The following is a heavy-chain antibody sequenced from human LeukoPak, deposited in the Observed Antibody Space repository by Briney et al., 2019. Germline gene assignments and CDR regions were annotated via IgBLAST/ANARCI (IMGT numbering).Heavy chain of an antibody. J-gene: IGHJ4*02. CDR1: GGTFSSYA. D-gene: IGHD2-2*01. Sequence: SVKVSCKASGGTFSSYAISWVRQAPGQGLEWMGRIIPILGIANYAQTFQGRVTITADKSTSTAYMELSSLRSEDTAVYYCATTPSTDCSSTSCYGFDYWGQGTLVTVSS. V-gene: IGHV1-69*04. CDR2: IIPILGIA. CDR3: ATTPSTDCSSTSCYGFDY.